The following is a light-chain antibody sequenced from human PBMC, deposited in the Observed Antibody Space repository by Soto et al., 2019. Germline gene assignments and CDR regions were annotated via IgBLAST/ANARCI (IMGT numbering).Light chain of an antibody. Sequence: QSALTQPAYVSGSPGQSITISCTGTSNDVGGYDYVSWYQHHPGKAPKLMIYEVSDRPSGVSNRFSGSKSGNTASLTISGLQAEDEADYYCSSYTGSSTRYVFGTGTKVTVL. CDR3: SSYTGSSTRYV. J-gene: IGLJ1*01. V-gene: IGLV2-14*01. CDR1: SNDVGGYDY. CDR2: EVS.